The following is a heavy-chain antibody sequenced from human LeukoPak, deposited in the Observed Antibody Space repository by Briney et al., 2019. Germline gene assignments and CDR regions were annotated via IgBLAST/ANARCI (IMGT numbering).Heavy chain of an antibody. D-gene: IGHD3-10*01. V-gene: IGHV3-53*01. CDR3: ARDGADYGSGSSYGMDV. J-gene: IGHJ6*02. CDR2: IYSGGST. Sequence: GGSLRLSCAASGFTVSSNYMSWVRQAPGKGLEWVSVIYSGGSTYYADSVKGRFTISRDNSKNTLYLQMNCLRAEDTAVYYCARDGADYGSGSSYGMDVWGQGTTVTVSS. CDR1: GFTVSSNY.